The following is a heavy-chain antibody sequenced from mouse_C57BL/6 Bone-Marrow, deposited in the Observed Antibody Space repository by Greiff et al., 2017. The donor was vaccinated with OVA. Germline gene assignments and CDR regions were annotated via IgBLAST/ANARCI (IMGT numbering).Heavy chain of an antibody. V-gene: IGHV14-4*01. D-gene: IGHD1-1*01. Sequence: VQLKQSGAELVRPGASVKLSCTASGFNIKDDYMHWVKQRPEQGLEWIGWIDPENGDTEYASKFQGKATITADTSSNTAYLQLSSLTSEDTAVYYCTPHYYGSSLFDYWGQGTTLTVSS. CDR3: TPHYYGSSLFDY. CDR1: GFNIKDDY. CDR2: IDPENGDT. J-gene: IGHJ2*01.